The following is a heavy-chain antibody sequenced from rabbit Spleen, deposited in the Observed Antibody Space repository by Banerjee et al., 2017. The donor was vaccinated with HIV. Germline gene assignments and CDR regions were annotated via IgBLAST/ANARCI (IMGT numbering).Heavy chain of an antibody. CDR3: ARDTSSSFSSYGMDL. CDR2: IYNADGST. J-gene: IGHJ6*01. Sequence: QSLEESGGDLVKPGASLTLTCTASGFSFSGSYYMCWVRQAPGKGLEWIGCIYNADGSTYYASWVNGRFTISKTSSTTVTLQMTRLTAADTATYFCARDTSSSFSSYGMDLWGPGTLVTVS. D-gene: IGHD1-1*01. V-gene: IGHV1S40*01. CDR1: GFSFSGSYY.